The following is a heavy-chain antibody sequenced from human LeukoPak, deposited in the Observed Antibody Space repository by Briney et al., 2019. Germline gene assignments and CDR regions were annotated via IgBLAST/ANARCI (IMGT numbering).Heavy chain of an antibody. V-gene: IGHV3-7*05. Sequence: GGSLRLSCAASGFTFGSYWMSWVRQAPGKGLEWVANIKQDGSEKYYVDSVKGRFTISRDDAKNSLYLQMNSLRAEDTAVYYCARVPYCSSTSCYATFDYWGQGALVTVSS. CDR2: IKQDGSEK. CDR1: GFTFGSYW. CDR3: ARVPYCSSTSCYATFDY. J-gene: IGHJ4*02. D-gene: IGHD2-2*01.